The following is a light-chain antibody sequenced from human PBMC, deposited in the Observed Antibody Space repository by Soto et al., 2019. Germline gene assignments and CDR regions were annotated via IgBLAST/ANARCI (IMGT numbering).Light chain of an antibody. Sequence: QSALTQPRSVSGSPGQSVTISCTGTSSDVGNYNYVSWYRQHPGKAPKLMIYDATKRPSGVPDRFSGSKSGNTASLTISGLQAEDEADYFCCSYAGYFWVFGGGTKLTVL. CDR1: SSDVGNYNY. J-gene: IGLJ3*02. V-gene: IGLV2-11*01. CDR2: DAT. CDR3: CSYAGYFWV.